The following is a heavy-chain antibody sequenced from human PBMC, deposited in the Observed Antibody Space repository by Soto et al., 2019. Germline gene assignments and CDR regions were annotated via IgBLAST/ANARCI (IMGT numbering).Heavy chain of an antibody. CDR2: IYWDEDK. D-gene: IGHD3-3*01. CDR1: GFSFSTNGVG. Sequence: QITLKESVPTLVNPTQTLTLTCTFSGFSFSTNGVGVAWIRQPPGGALEWLALIYWDEDKKYNPSLRSRLSITRDTSKNQVLFTMSNMDPVDTATYYCAYRFLSGVWDYWGPGTLVTVSS. CDR3: AYRFLSGVWDY. J-gene: IGHJ4*02. V-gene: IGHV2-5*02.